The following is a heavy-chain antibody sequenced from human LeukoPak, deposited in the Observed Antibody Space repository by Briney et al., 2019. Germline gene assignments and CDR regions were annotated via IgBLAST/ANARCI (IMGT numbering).Heavy chain of an antibody. V-gene: IGHV3-48*04. CDR3: AELGITMIGGV. D-gene: IGHD3-10*02. J-gene: IGHJ6*04. CDR2: ISSSSSTI. Sequence: GGSLRLSCAASGFTFSSYAMSWVRQAPGKGLEWVSYISSSSSTIYYADSVKGRFTISRDNAKNSLYLQMNSLRAEDTAVYYCAELGITMIGGVWGKGTTVTISS. CDR1: GFTFSSYA.